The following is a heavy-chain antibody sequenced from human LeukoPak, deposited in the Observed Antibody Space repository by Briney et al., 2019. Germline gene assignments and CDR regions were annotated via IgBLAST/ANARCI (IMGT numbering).Heavy chain of an antibody. V-gene: IGHV6-1*01. CDR2: TYYRSKWYS. Sequence: SQTLSLTCAISGDSVSSNSAAWNWIRQSPSRGLELLARTYYRSKWYSDYAVSVKSRITINPDTSKNQFSLQLNSVTPEDTAVYYCSRFRDSTPVATDAFDVWGQGTRVTVAS. CDR1: GDSVSSNSAA. CDR3: SRFRDSTPVATDAFDV. J-gene: IGHJ3*01. D-gene: IGHD4-23*01.